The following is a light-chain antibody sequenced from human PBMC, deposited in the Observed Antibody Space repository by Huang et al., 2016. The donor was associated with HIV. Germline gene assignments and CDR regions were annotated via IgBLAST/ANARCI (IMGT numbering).Light chain of an antibody. Sequence: EIVMTQSPATLSVSPGERATLSCRASQSGSSNLAWYQQKPGQAPRLLIYGASTRATGIPARCSGSGSGTEFNRTISSLQSEDFAVYYCQQYNNWPRTFGQGTKVEIK. CDR3: QQYNNWPRT. V-gene: IGKV3-15*01. CDR2: GAS. CDR1: QSGSSN. J-gene: IGKJ1*01.